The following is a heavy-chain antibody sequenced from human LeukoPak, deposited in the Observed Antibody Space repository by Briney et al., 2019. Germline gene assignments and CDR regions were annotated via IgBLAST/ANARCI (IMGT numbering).Heavy chain of an antibody. J-gene: IGHJ1*01. D-gene: IGHD3-22*01. CDR3: ARGGSPYYYDSSGFAEGEYFQH. CDR1: GGIFSSYA. Sequence: ASVKVSCKASGGIFSSYAISWVRQAPGQGLEWMGGIIPIFGTANYAQKFQGRVTITADESTSTAYMELSSLRSEDTAVYYCARGGSPYYYDSSGFAEGEYFQHWGQGTLVTVSS. V-gene: IGHV1-69*13. CDR2: IIPIFGTA.